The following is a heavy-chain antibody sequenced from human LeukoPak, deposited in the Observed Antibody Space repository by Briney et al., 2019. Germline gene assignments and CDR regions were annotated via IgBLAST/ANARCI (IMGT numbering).Heavy chain of an antibody. CDR1: GFTFSSHW. J-gene: IGHJ4*02. D-gene: IGHD1-1*01. Sequence: PGGSLRLSCAASGFTFSSHWMHWVREAPGKGLVWVSHISIDGETTNYADSVKGRFTISRDNAKSTLYLQVNSLRAEDTAVYYCARTNVQRSFDYWGQGSLVTVSS. CDR2: ISIDGETT. V-gene: IGHV3-74*01. CDR3: ARTNVQRSFDY.